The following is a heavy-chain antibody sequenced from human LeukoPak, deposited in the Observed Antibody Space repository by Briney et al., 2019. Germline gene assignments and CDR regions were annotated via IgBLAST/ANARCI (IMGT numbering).Heavy chain of an antibody. V-gene: IGHV4-34*01. J-gene: IGHJ4*02. CDR3: ARGRSSDSSGYYLPTFDY. D-gene: IGHD3-22*01. CDR2: INHSGST. Sequence: SETLSLTCAVYGGSFSGYYWSWIRQPPGKGLEWIGEINHSGSTNYNPSLKSRGTISVDTSKNQFSLKLSSVTAADTAVYYCARGRSSDSSGYYLPTFDYWGQGTLVTASS. CDR1: GGSFSGYY.